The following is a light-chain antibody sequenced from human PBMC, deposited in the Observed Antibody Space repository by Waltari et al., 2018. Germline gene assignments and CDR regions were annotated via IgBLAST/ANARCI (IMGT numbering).Light chain of an antibody. CDR3: QQRSNSLG. CDR1: QSVSSY. J-gene: IGKJ4*01. Sequence: EMVLNEAPATLSLAPGQRATHSCSASQSVSSYLAWYQQKPGQAPTLLIYDASNRATGIPARFSGSGSGTDFTLTISSLEPEDFAVYYCQQRSNSLGFGGGTKVEIK. V-gene: IGKV3-11*01. CDR2: DAS.